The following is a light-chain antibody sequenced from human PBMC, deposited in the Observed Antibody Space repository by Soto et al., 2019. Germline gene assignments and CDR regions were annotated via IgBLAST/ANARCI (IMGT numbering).Light chain of an antibody. Sequence: QSVLTQPPSASGTPGQRVTFSCSGSSSNIGRSYVYWYQQLPGTAPKLLIFNNNQRPSGVPDRFSGSKSGTSASLAISGLRSGDEADYHCAAWDDSLSGQVFGGGTKLTVL. V-gene: IGLV1-47*02. CDR3: AAWDDSLSGQV. CDR2: NNN. J-gene: IGLJ3*02. CDR1: SSNIGRSY.